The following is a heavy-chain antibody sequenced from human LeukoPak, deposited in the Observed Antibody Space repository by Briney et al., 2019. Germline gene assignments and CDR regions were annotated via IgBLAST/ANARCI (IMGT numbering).Heavy chain of an antibody. CDR3: AKTYYYDSSGYYHPGPFDY. D-gene: IGHD3-22*01. CDR1: GFTFSSYA. CDR2: ISGSGGST. J-gene: IGHJ4*02. Sequence: GGSLRLSCAAPGFTFSSYAMSWVRQAPGKGLEWVSAISGSGGSTYYADSVKGRFTISRDNSKNTLYLQMNSLRAEDTAVYYCAKTYYYDSSGYYHPGPFDYWGQGTLVTVSS. V-gene: IGHV3-23*01.